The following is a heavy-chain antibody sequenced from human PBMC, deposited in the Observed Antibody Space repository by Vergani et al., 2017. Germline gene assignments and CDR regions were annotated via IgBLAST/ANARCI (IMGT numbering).Heavy chain of an antibody. D-gene: IGHD2-2*01. CDR2: IYYSGST. J-gene: IGHJ5*02. CDR3: ARHNAYCSSTSCKGWFDP. Sequence: QLQLQESGPGLVKPSETLSLTCTVSGGSISSSSYYWGWIRQPPGKGLEWIGSIYYSGSTDYNPSLKSRVTISVDTSKNQFSLKLSSVTAADTAVYYCARHNAYCSSTSCKGWFDPWGQGTLVTVSS. CDR1: GGSISSSSYY. V-gene: IGHV4-39*01.